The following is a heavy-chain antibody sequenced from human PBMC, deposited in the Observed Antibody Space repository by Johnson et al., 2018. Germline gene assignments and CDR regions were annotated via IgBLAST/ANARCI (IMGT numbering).Heavy chain of an antibody. J-gene: IGHJ6*03. D-gene: IGHD1-14*01. CDR1: GFTFSSYG. CDR3: AREGPDGYMDV. Sequence: QVQLVQSGGGLVQPGGSLRLSCAASGFTFSSYGMHWVRQAPGKGLEWVAVIWYDGSNKYYADSVKGRFTISRDNSKNTLYLQMNSRRAEDKAVYYCAREGPDGYMDVWGKGTTVTVSS. V-gene: IGHV3-33*08. CDR2: IWYDGSNK.